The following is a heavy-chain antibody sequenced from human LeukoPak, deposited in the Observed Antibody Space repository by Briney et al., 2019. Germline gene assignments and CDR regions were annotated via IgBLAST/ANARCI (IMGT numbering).Heavy chain of an antibody. D-gene: IGHD3-10*01. J-gene: IGHJ3*02. CDR3: AKSRGYDSGSPTYAFDI. Sequence: GGSLRLSCAASGFTFSSYAMSWVRQAPGKGLGWVSAISGSGGSTYYADSVKGRFTISRDNSKNTLYLQMNSLRAEDTAVYYCAKSRGYDSGSPTYAFDIWGQGTMVTVSS. CDR1: GFTFSSYA. V-gene: IGHV3-23*01. CDR2: ISGSGGST.